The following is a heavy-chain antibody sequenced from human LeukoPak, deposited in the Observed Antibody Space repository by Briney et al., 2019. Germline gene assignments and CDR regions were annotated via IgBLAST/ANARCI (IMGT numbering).Heavy chain of an antibody. CDR3: ARWWYYYDRSGFDP. V-gene: IGHV4-59*01. CDR1: GGSISSYY. Sequence: KPSETLSLTCTVSGGSISSYYWSWIRQPPGKGLEWIGYIYYSGSTNYNPSLKSRVTISVDTSKNQFSLKLSSVTAADTAVYYCARWWYYYDRSGFDPWGQGTLVTVSS. D-gene: IGHD3-22*01. CDR2: IYYSGST. J-gene: IGHJ5*02.